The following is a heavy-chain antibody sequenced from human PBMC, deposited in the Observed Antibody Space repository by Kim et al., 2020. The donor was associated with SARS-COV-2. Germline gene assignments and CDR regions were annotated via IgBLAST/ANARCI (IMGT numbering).Heavy chain of an antibody. Sequence: SAQKFQGRLTMTRNTSITTAYMELSSLRSEDTAVYYCARRNTVTTRTLDYWGQGTLDTVSS. V-gene: IGHV1-8*01. J-gene: IGHJ4*02. CDR3: ARRNTVTTRTLDY. D-gene: IGHD4-17*01.